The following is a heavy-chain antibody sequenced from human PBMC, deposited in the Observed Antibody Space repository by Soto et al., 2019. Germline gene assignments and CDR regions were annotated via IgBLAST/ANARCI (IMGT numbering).Heavy chain of an antibody. D-gene: IGHD3-22*01. Sequence: GGSLRLSCAASGFTVSNNYMSWVRQAPGRGLEWVSLIYSGGSTYYADSVKGRFTISRDNSKNMVFLQINSLRAEDTALYYCARDLAYYYDSRGYYNIWGQGTMVTVSS. J-gene: IGHJ3*02. CDR2: IYSGGST. CDR3: ARDLAYYYDSRGYYNI. V-gene: IGHV3-53*01. CDR1: GFTVSNNY.